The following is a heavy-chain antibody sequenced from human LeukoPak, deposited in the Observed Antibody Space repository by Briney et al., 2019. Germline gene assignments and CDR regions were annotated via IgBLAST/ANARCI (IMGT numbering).Heavy chain of an antibody. Sequence: ASVKVSCKASGYTFTGYYMHWVRQAPGQGLEWMGWINPNSGGTNYAQKFQGRVTMTRDTSISTAHMELSRLRSDDTAVYYCASPIAVADYYYYYYGMDVWGQGTTVTVS. V-gene: IGHV1-2*02. D-gene: IGHD6-19*01. J-gene: IGHJ6*02. CDR3: ASPIAVADYYYYYYGMDV. CDR2: INPNSGGT. CDR1: GYTFTGYY.